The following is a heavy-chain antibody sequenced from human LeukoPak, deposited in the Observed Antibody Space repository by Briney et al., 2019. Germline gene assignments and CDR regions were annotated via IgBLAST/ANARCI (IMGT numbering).Heavy chain of an antibody. CDR3: ARDKEARTRTAMVYYFDY. Sequence: SETLSLTCTVSGASISSNSYYWGWIRQPPGKGLEWIGSIYFSGSTYYNPSLKSRVTISIDTSKNQFSLRLSSVTAADTAVYYCARDKEARTRTAMVYYFDYWGQGTLVTVSS. J-gene: IGHJ4*02. D-gene: IGHD5-18*01. CDR2: IYFSGST. V-gene: IGHV4-39*02. CDR1: GASISSNSYY.